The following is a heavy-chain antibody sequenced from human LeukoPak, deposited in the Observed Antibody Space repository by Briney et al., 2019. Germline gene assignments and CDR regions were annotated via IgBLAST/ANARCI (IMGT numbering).Heavy chain of an antibody. CDR1: GFTFSNAW. CDR2: IKQDGSEK. V-gene: IGHV3-7*01. CDR3: ARGLVNYDFWGEDI. J-gene: IGHJ3*02. D-gene: IGHD3-3*01. Sequence: GGSLRLSCAASGFTFSNAWMTWVRQAPGKGLEWVANIKQDGSEKYYVDSVKGRFTISRDNAKNSLYLQMNSLRAEDTAVYYCARGLVNYDFWGEDIWGQGTMVTVSS.